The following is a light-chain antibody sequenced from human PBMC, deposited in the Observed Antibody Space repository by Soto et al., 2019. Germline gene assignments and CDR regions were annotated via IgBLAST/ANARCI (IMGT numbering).Light chain of an antibody. Sequence: EIVLTQSPGTLSLSPGERATLSCRASHSVSSTFLAWYQQKPGHAPRLLIYGASGRATGIPHRFSGSGSGTDFTLTISRLEPEDFAVYYCQHFATSPPYTFGQGTKLEIK. V-gene: IGKV3-20*01. CDR2: GAS. CDR1: HSVSSTF. J-gene: IGKJ2*01. CDR3: QHFATSPPYT.